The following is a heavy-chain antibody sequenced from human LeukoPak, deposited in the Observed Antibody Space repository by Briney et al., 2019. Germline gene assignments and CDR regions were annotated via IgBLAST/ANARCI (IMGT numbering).Heavy chain of an antibody. D-gene: IGHD3-22*01. J-gene: IGHJ4*02. CDR1: GFSFSSYW. CDR2: IKQDGSEE. CDR3: ARDSSGYAY. Sequence: GGSLRLSCAASGFSFSSYWMNWVRQAPGKGLEWVANIKQDGSEEYYVDSLKGRFTISRDNAKNSLYLQMNSLRAEDTAVYYCARDSSGYAYWGQGTLVTVYS. V-gene: IGHV3-7*01.